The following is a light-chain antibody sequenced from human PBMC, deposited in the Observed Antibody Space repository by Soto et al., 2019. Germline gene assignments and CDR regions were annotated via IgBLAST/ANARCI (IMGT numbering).Light chain of an antibody. V-gene: IGKV3-20*01. CDR3: HQYYSSRT. Sequence: EIVLTQSPGTLSLSPGERATLSCRASQSVSSRYLAWYQQKPGQAPRLLIYGASSWATGIPDRFSGSGSGTDFTLTISRLQPDDFAVYYCHQYYSSRTLGQGTKVDIK. CDR2: GAS. CDR1: QSVSSRY. J-gene: IGKJ1*01.